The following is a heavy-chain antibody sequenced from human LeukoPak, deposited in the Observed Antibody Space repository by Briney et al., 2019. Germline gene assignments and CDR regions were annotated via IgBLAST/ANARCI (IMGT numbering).Heavy chain of an antibody. V-gene: IGHV4-38-2*02. CDR2: MYHSGST. CDR1: GYSISSGYY. J-gene: IGHJ5*02. Sequence: PSETLSLTCIVSGYSISSGYYWGWIRQPPGKGLEWIGSMYHSGSTYYNPSLKSRVTISVDTSKNQFSLKLSSVTAADTAVYYCARVPGPNWFDPWGQGTLVTVSS. CDR3: ARVPGPNWFDP.